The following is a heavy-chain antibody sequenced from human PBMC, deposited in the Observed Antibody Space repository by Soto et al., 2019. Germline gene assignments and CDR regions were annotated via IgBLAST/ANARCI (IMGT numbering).Heavy chain of an antibody. CDR3: ARDMYYYDSSGYYYYYGMDV. CDR2: IYSGGST. CDR1: GFTVSSNY. D-gene: IGHD3-22*01. J-gene: IGHJ6*02. Sequence: HPGGSLRLSCAASGFTVSSNYMSWVRQAPGKGLEWVSVIYSGGSTYYADSVKGRFTISRDNSKNTLYLQMNSLRAEDTAVYYCARDMYYYDSSGYYYYYGMDVWGQGTTVTVSS. V-gene: IGHV3-53*01.